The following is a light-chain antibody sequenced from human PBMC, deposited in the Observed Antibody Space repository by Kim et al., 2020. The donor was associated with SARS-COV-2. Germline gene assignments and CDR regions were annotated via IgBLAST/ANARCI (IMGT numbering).Light chain of an antibody. J-gene: IGKJ4*02. V-gene: IGKV1-12*01. CDR2: AAS. Sequence: ASVGGRVTITCRADQDIVNWVAWYQQRPGRGPRLLIYAASNLQGGVPSRFSGSGYGTDFTLTITNLQPEDSATYFCQQAVSFPLTFGGGTKVDIK. CDR1: QDIVNW. CDR3: QQAVSFPLT.